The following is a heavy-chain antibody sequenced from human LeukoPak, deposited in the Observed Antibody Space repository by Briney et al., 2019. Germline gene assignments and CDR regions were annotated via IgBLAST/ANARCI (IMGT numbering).Heavy chain of an antibody. CDR3: ASSSGWVGGSNWFDP. Sequence: SVTVSCKASGGTFSSYAISWVRQAPGQGLEWMGGIIPIFGTANYAQKFQGRVTITTDESTSTAYMELSSLRSEDTAVYYCASSSGWVGGSNWFDPWGQGTLVTVSS. V-gene: IGHV1-69*05. CDR2: IIPIFGTA. J-gene: IGHJ5*02. D-gene: IGHD6-19*01. CDR1: GGTFSSYA.